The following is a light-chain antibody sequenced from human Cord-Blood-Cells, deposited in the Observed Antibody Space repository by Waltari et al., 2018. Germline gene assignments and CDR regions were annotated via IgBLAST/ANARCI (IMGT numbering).Light chain of an antibody. V-gene: IGLV1-44*01. CDR2: SNN. CDR1: SSNIGSHT. J-gene: IGLJ1*01. CDR3: AAWDDSLNGYV. Sequence: QSVLTQPPSASGTPGQRVTISCSGSSSNIGSHTVNWYQQLPGTAPTLLIYSNNQRPSGVPDRFSASKSGTSASLAISGLQSEDEADYYCAAWDDSLNGYVFGTGTKVTVL.